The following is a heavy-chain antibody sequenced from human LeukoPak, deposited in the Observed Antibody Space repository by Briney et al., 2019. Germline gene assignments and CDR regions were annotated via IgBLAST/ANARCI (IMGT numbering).Heavy chain of an antibody. CDR1: GFTFTTSD. CDR3: AAESRFDYGSGSYYGMDV. CDR2: IVVDSGNT. Sequence: SVKVSCKASGFTFTTSDVQWVRQARGQRLEWIGWIVVDSGNTNYAQKFQERVTITRDMSTSTAYMELSSLRSEETAVYYCAAESRFDYGSGSYYGMDVWGKGTTVTVSS. V-gene: IGHV1-58*01. D-gene: IGHD3-10*01. J-gene: IGHJ6*04.